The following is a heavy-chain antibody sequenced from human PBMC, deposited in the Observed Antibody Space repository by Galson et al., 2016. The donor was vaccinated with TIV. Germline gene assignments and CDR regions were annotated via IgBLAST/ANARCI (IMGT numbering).Heavy chain of an antibody. V-gene: IGHV1-46*01. CDR1: GYTFTTYY. J-gene: IGHJ4*02. D-gene: IGHD1-26*01. CDR2: IDPSGGGT. CDR3: TRDLGRRREY. Sequence: SVKVSCKASGYTFTTYYIHWVRRAPGQGLEWMGVIDPSGGGTTYAQKFQARVTMTRDTSTSTVYMGLSSLKSEDTAVYYCTRDLGRRREYWGQGTLVTVSS.